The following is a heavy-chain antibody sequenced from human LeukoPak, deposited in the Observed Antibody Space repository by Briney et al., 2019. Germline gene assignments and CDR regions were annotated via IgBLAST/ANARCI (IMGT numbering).Heavy chain of an antibody. CDR2: IKSKTDGGTT. CDR3: TTDRTMVRGLDY. V-gene: IGHV3-15*01. D-gene: IGHD3-10*01. Sequence: GGSLRLSCAASGFTFSNAWMSWVRQAPGKGLECVVRIKSKTDGGTTDYAAPVKGRFTISRDDSKNTLYLQMNSLKTEATAVYYCTTDRTMVRGLDYWGQGTLVTVSS. CDR1: GFTFSNAW. J-gene: IGHJ4*02.